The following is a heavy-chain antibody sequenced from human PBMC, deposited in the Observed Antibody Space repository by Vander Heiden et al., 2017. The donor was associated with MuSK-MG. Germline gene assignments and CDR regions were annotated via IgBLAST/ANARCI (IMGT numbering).Heavy chain of an antibody. V-gene: IGHV1-8*01. CDR1: GYTFTSYD. D-gene: IGHD2-8*01. CDR2: MNPNSGNT. J-gene: IGHJ6*02. Sequence: QVQLVQSGAEVKKPGASVKVSCKASGYTFTSYDINWVRQATGQGLEWMGWMNPNSGNTGYAQKFQGRVTMTRNTSISTAYMELSSLRSEDTAVYYCARGVLVDSTYYYYGMDVWGQGTTVTVSS. CDR3: ARGVLVDSTYYYYGMDV.